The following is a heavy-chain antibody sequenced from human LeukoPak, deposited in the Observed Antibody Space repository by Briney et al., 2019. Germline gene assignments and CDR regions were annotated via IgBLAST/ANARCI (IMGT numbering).Heavy chain of an antibody. CDR2: ISGSGSST. V-gene: IGHV3-23*01. D-gene: IGHD3-10*01. Sequence: GGSLRLSCAASGFAFSAYAMTWVRQAPGKGLEWVSAISGSGSSTFYADSVKGRFTISRDNSKNTLYLQMNSLRAEDTAIYYCAKTRGSGNYYYYYYGMDVWGQGTTVTVSS. CDR3: AKTRGSGNYYYYYYGMDV. CDR1: GFAFSAYA. J-gene: IGHJ6*02.